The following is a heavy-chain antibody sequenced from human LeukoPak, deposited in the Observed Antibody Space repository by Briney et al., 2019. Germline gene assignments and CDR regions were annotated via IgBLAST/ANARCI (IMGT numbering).Heavy chain of an antibody. D-gene: IGHD3-22*01. CDR1: GFTVSTNY. CDR3: ARRYYDTTGYAFDI. V-gene: IGHV3-69-1*02. CDR2: VGRDGSI. Sequence: GGSLRLSCAASGFTVSTNYMSWVRQAPGKGLEWISCVGRDGSIHYADSVKGRITISRDNAKNSLFLQMNSLRAEDTAIYYCARRYYDTTGYAFDIWGQGTMVTVSS. J-gene: IGHJ3*02.